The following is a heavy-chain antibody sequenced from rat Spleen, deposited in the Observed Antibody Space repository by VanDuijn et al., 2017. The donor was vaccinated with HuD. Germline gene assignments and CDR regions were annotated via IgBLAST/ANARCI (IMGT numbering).Heavy chain of an antibody. J-gene: IGHJ2*01. D-gene: IGHD1-12*03. V-gene: IGHV2S12*01. Sequence: QVQLKESGPGLVQPSQTLSLTCTVSGFSLTNYHVSWVRQPPGKGLEWIAAISSGGNTYYNPALKSRLSISRDTSKSQVFLKKNSLQTEDTAMYFCARWLGAGGYWGQGVMVTVSS. CDR1: GFSLTNYH. CDR3: ARWLGAGGY. CDR2: ISSGGNT.